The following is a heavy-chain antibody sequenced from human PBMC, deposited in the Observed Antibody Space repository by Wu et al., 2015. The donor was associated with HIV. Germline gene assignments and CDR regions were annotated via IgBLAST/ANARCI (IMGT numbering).Heavy chain of an antibody. J-gene: IGHJ6*02. Sequence: QVQLVQSGAEVKKPGASVKVSCKASGYTFTGYYIHWVRQAPGQGLEWVGEINPLFGTTKHSQKFQDRLTFTTDESKTTAYMELSSLRSEDTAVYYCARNTDSVATSLYSLGVWGQGTTVTVSS. CDR3: ARNTDSVATSLYSLGV. V-gene: IGHV1-69*01. CDR1: GYTFTGYY. D-gene: IGHD5-12*01. CDR2: INPLFGTT.